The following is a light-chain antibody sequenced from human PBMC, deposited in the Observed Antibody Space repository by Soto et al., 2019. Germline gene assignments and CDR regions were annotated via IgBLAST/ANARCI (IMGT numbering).Light chain of an antibody. V-gene: IGKV3-15*01. CDR2: RAS. CDR1: QSVSSN. CDR3: QQYNNSPLT. Sequence: EIVMTQSPATLSVSPGERSTLSCMAIQSVSSNLAWYQQKAGKAPRLLIYRASTRATGVPARFSGSGSGTEFTLTISSLQSEDFAVYYCQQYNNSPLTFGQGTKVDIK. J-gene: IGKJ1*01.